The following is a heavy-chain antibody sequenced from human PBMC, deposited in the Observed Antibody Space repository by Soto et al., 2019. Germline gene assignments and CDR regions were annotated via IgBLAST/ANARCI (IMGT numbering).Heavy chain of an antibody. Sequence: EVQLVESGGELVQPGGSLRLSCAASGFTFGSYWMSWVRQAPGKGLEWVAFIKQDGSEKYYVDSVKGRFTISRDNAKNSLYLQMNSLRGEDTAVYYCVRGYSDYDDYFDYWGQGTLVTVSS. V-gene: IGHV3-7*03. CDR3: VRGYSDYDDYFDY. D-gene: IGHD5-12*01. CDR2: IKQDGSEK. J-gene: IGHJ4*02. CDR1: GFTFGSYW.